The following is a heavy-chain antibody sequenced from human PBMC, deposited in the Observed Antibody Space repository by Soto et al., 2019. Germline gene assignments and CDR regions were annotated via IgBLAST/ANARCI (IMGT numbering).Heavy chain of an antibody. D-gene: IGHD4-17*01. Sequence: PSETLSLTCTVSGGSISGYYWIWIRQPPGKGLEWIGYIYYSGSTNYNPSLKSRVTISVDTSKNQFSLKLSSVTAADTAVYYCARSAVTKNYFDYWGQGTLVTVSS. J-gene: IGHJ4*02. CDR3: ARSAVTKNYFDY. CDR2: IYYSGST. V-gene: IGHV4-59*01. CDR1: GGSISGYY.